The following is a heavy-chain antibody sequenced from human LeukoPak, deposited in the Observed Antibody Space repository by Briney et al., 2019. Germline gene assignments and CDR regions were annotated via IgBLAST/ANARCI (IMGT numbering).Heavy chain of an antibody. D-gene: IGHD3-22*01. V-gene: IGHV3-23*01. Sequence: GGSLRLSCAASGFTFSSYAMNWVRQAPGKGLEWVSAISGSGGSTYYADSVKGRFTISRDNSKNTLYLQMNSLRAEDTAVYYCAKGYLDYYDSSGYIFDYWGQGTLVTVSS. CDR2: ISGSGGST. CDR1: GFTFSSYA. CDR3: AKGYLDYYDSSGYIFDY. J-gene: IGHJ4*02.